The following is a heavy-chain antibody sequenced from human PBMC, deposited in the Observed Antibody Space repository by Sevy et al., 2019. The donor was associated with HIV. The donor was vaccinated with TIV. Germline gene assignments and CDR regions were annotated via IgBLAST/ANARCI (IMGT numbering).Heavy chain of an antibody. CDR3: ARAPPVVVVPGAPSWFDP. Sequence: SETLSLTCAVYGVSFSGYYWNWIRQTPGKGLEWIGEINHSGSTNYNPSLKSRVTISVDTSKNQFSLRLNSVTAAETAVYYCARAPPVVVVPGAPSWFDPWGQGTLVTVSS. CDR1: GVSFSGYY. V-gene: IGHV4-34*01. J-gene: IGHJ5*02. D-gene: IGHD2-2*01. CDR2: INHSGST.